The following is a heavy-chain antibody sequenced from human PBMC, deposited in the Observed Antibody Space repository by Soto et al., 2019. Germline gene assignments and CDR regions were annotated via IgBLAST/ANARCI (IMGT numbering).Heavy chain of an antibody. J-gene: IGHJ5*02. CDR3: ARGVGSGSYYNQYNWFDP. D-gene: IGHD3-10*01. Sequence: ASVKVSCKASGDTFTNYRISWLRQAPGQGLEWMGWINVYNGNTKYAQKVQGRVTMTTDTSTSTAYMELRSLRSDDTAVYYCARGVGSGSYYNQYNWFDPWGQGTLVTV. CDR1: GDTFTNYR. V-gene: IGHV1-18*01. CDR2: INVYNGNT.